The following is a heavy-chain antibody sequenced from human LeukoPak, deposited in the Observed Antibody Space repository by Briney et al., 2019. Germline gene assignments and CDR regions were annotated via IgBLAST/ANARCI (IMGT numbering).Heavy chain of an antibody. CDR1: GYTFTSYA. CDR3: ARADYDILTGYYWGSELYDY. J-gene: IGHJ4*02. CDR2: INAGNGNT. V-gene: IGHV1-3*01. D-gene: IGHD3-9*01. Sequence: GASVKVSCKASGYTFTSYAMHWVRQAPGQRLEWMGWINAGNGNTKYSQKFQGRVTITADKSTSTAYMELSSLRSEDTAVYYCARADYDILTGYYWGSELYDYWGQGTLVTVSS.